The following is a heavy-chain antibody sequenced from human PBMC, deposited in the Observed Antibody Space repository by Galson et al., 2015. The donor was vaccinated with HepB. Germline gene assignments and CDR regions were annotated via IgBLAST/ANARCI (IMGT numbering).Heavy chain of an antibody. CDR1: GFTFSSYA. D-gene: IGHD6-13*01. CDR3: AKDAEYGSSWFYANKYFQH. J-gene: IGHJ1*01. Sequence: SLRLSCAASGFTFSSYAMTWVRQAPGKGLEWVSGISGSGYSTYYTDSVKGRFTISRDNSKNTLYLQMNSLRAEDTAVYYCAKDAEYGSSWFYANKYFQHWGQGTQVTVSS. CDR2: ISGSGYST. V-gene: IGHV3-23*01.